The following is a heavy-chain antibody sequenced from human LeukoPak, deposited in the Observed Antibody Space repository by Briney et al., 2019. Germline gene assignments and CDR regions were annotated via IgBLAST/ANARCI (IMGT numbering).Heavy chain of an antibody. J-gene: IGHJ4*02. Sequence: GESLKISCKGSTFSFTNYWIGWVRQVPGKGLEWMGIIYPGDSGTRYSPSFQSQVTISADKSISTAFLQWSRLKPSDTAMYYRARLPRQWLANGGDYYFDYWGQGTMVTVSS. CDR2: IYPGDSGT. CDR1: TFSFTNYW. V-gene: IGHV5-51*01. D-gene: IGHD2-21*02. CDR3: ARLPRQWLANGGDYYFDY.